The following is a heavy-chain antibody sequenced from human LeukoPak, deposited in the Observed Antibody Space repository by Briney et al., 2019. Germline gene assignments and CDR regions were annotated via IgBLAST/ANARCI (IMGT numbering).Heavy chain of an antibody. V-gene: IGHV3-23*01. J-gene: IGHJ4*02. Sequence: PGGSLRLSCAASGFSFINAWISWVRQAPGKGLEWVSAIIGSGSSTYYADSVKGRFTISRDNSKNTLFLQMNSLRAEDTAVYYCAKDRAQQLVLDFWGQGTLVTVSS. D-gene: IGHD6-13*01. CDR1: GFSFINAW. CDR2: IIGSGSST. CDR3: AKDRAQQLVLDF.